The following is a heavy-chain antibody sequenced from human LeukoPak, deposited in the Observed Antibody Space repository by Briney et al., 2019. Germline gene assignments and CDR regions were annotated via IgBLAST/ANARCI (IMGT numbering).Heavy chain of an antibody. V-gene: IGHV3-74*01. D-gene: IGHD2-2*01. CDR2: IRNDGSDA. CDR1: GFTFSETW. CDR3: ARDWYHAIDY. J-gene: IGHJ4*02. Sequence: GGSLRLSCAASGFTFSETWMHWVRQVPGKGLVWVSRIRNDGSDARYAESVKGRFTISRDNAKDTLYLQMNSLRDEDTAVYYCARDWYHAIDYWGQGTLVTVSS.